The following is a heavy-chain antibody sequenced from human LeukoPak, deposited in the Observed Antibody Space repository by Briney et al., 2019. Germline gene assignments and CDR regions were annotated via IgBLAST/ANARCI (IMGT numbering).Heavy chain of an antibody. V-gene: IGHV3-48*03. CDR2: ISSSGSTI. Sequence: GGSLRLSCAASGFTFSSYEMNWVRQAPGKGLEWVSYISSSGSTIYYADPVKGRFTISRDNAKNSLYLQMNSLRAEDTAVYYCAREDSSGYKPFDYWGQGTLVTVSS. D-gene: IGHD3-22*01. CDR3: AREDSSGYKPFDY. CDR1: GFTFSSYE. J-gene: IGHJ4*02.